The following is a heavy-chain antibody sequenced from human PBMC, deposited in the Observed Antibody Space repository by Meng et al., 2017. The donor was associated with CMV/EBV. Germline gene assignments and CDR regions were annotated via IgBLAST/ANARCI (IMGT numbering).Heavy chain of an antibody. D-gene: IGHD2-15*01. CDR3: ARDLKVVAATDYYYGMDV. CDR1: GFTVSSNY. Sequence: GESLKISCAASGFTVSSNYMSWVRQAPGKGLEWVSVIYSGGSTYYADSLKGRFTISRDNSKNTLYLQMNSLRAEDTAVYYCARDLKVVAATDYYYGMDVWGQGTTVTVSS. J-gene: IGHJ6*02. CDR2: IYSGGST. V-gene: IGHV3-53*01.